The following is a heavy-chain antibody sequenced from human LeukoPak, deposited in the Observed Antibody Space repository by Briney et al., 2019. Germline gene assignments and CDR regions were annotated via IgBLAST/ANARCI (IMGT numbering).Heavy chain of an antibody. CDR3: AREGRYKAFDI. V-gene: IGHV1-46*01. CDR1: GFTFTSYY. CDR2: INPSGGST. D-gene: IGHD5-24*01. Sequence: GGSLRLSCAASGFTFTSYYMHWVRQAPGQGLEWMGIINPSGGSTSYAQKFQGRVTMPRDTSTSTVYMELSSLRSEDTAVYYCAREGRYKAFDIWGQGTMVTVSS. J-gene: IGHJ3*02.